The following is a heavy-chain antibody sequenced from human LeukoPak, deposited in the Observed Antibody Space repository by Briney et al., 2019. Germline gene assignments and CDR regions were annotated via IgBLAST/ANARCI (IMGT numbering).Heavy chain of an antibody. Sequence: ASVKVSCKASGYTFTSYYMHWVRQAPGQGLEWMGIINPSGGSTSYAQKFQGRVTMTRDTSTSTVYMELSSLRSEDTAVYYCASPHRGGRAARRGAFDIWGQGTMVTVSS. J-gene: IGHJ3*02. D-gene: IGHD6-6*01. CDR1: GYTFTSYY. V-gene: IGHV1-46*01. CDR3: ASPHRGGRAARRGAFDI. CDR2: INPSGGST.